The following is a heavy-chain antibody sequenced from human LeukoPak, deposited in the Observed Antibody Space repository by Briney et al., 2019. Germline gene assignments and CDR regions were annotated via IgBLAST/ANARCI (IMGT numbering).Heavy chain of an antibody. CDR2: IIPILGTA. V-gene: IGHV1-69*11. Sequence: ASVKVSCKASGGTFSSYAISWVRQAPGQGLEWMGRIIPILGTANYAQKFQGRVTITTDESTSTAYMELSSLRSEDTAVYYCARSKWLLMFDIWGQGTMVTVSS. CDR3: ARSKWLLMFDI. J-gene: IGHJ3*02. CDR1: GGTFSSYA. D-gene: IGHD3-22*01.